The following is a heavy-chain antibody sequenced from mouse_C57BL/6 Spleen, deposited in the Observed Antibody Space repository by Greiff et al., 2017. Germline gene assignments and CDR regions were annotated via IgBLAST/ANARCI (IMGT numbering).Heavy chain of an antibody. CDR1: GFTFSNYW. J-gene: IGHJ2*01. CDR3: TTWGFDY. V-gene: IGHV6-3*01. Sequence: DVQLQESGGGLVQPGGSMKLSCVASGFTFSNYWMNWVRQSPEKGLEWVAQIRLKSDNYATHYAESVKGRFTISRDDSKSSVYLQMNNLRAEDTGIYYCTTWGFDYWGQGTTLTVSS. CDR2: IRLKSDNYAT.